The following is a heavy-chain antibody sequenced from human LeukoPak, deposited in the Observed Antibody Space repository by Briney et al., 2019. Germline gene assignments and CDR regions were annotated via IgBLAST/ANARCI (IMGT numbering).Heavy chain of an antibody. J-gene: IGHJ4*02. CDR1: GFTFSSYG. Sequence: PGGSLRLSCAASGFTFSSYGMHWVRQAPGKGLEWVAFIRYDGSNKYYADSVKGRFTISRDNSKNTLYLQMNSLRAEDTAVYYCAKVSFPYYYDSSGLLGDFDYWGQGTLVTVSS. CDR3: AKVSFPYYYDSSGLLGDFDY. V-gene: IGHV3-30*02. CDR2: IRYDGSNK. D-gene: IGHD3-22*01.